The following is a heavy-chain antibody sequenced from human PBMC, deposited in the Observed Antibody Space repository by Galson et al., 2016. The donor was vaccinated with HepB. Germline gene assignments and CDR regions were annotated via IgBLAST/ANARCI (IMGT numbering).Heavy chain of an antibody. CDR3: VRDGGSGTFDY. D-gene: IGHD3-10*01. CDR1: GFTFSIYN. Sequence: SLRLSCAASGFTFSIYNMNWIRQAPGKGLEWVSYISGSSGYIYYADSVKGRFTISRDNTKNSLSLQMNSLRAEDTAVYYCVRDGGSGTFDYWGQGTLVTVSS. CDR2: ISGSSGYI. J-gene: IGHJ4*02. V-gene: IGHV3-21*01.